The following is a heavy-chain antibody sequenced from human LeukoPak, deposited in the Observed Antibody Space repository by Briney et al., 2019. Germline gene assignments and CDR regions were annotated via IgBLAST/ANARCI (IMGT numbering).Heavy chain of an antibody. D-gene: IGHD4-17*01. CDR3: ARVFLVRSDYYYYGMDV. CDR2: IIPIFGTA. J-gene: IGHJ6*02. Sequence: ASVKVSCKASGGTFSSYAISWVRQAPGQGLEWMGGIIPIFGTANYTQKFQGRVTITADESTSTAYMELSSLRSEDTAVYYCARVFLVRSDYYYYGMDVWGQGTTVTVPS. CDR1: GGTFSSYA. V-gene: IGHV1-69*13.